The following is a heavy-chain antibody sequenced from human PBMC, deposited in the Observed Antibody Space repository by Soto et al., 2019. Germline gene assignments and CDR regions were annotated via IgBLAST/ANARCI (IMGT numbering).Heavy chain of an antibody. CDR1: GFSLSTSGVG. CDR2: IYWDDDK. J-gene: IGHJ4*02. CDR3: AHVIVVAMNVDY. V-gene: IGHV2-5*02. Sequence: QITLKESGPTLVKPTQTLTLTCTFSGFSLSTSGVGVGWIRQPPGKALEWLALIYWDDDKRYSPSLKSRLTIXKXHSKHQVVLTMPTMDPVDTATYYCAHVIVVAMNVDYWGQGTLVTVSS. D-gene: IGHD3-22*01.